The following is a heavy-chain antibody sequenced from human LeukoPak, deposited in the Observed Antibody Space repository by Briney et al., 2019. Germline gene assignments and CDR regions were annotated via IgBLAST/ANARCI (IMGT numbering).Heavy chain of an antibody. CDR3: ARDRGLIVVSKYYYMDV. CDR2: ISSSSTKM. D-gene: IGHD3-22*01. V-gene: IGHV3-48*04. J-gene: IGHJ6*03. Sequence: QAGGSLRLSCAASGFIFSGYSMNWVRQAPGKGLEWMSYISSSSTKMYYADSVKGRFTVSRDDAKNSLYLQMNSLRAEDTAVYYCARDRGLIVVSKYYYMDVWGKGTTVTVSS. CDR1: GFIFSGYS.